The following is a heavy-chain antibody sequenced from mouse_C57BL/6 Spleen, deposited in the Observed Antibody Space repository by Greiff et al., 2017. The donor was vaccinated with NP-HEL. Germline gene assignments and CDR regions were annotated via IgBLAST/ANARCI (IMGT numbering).Heavy chain of an antibody. Sequence: QVQLKESGAELVKPGASVKISCKASGYAFSSYWMNWVKQRPGKGLEWIGQIYPGDGDTNYNGKFKGKATLTADNSSSTAYMQLSSLTSEDSAVYFCARCSYGYDRCLDYWGQGTTLTVSS. J-gene: IGHJ2*01. V-gene: IGHV1-80*01. CDR3: ARCSYGYDRCLDY. D-gene: IGHD2-2*01. CDR1: GYAFSSYW. CDR2: IYPGDGDT.